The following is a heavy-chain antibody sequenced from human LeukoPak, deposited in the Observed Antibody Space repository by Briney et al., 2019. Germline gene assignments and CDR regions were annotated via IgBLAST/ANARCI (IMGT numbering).Heavy chain of an antibody. J-gene: IGHJ4*02. V-gene: IGHV3-23*01. Sequence: GGSLRLSCAASGFTFSSYAISWVRQAPGKGLKWVSSISGSGGSTYYADSVKGRFTISRDNSKNTLYLQMNSLRAEDTAVYYCAKDFSSSFDFDYWGQGTLVTVSS. CDR3: AKDFSSSFDFDY. CDR2: ISGSGGST. D-gene: IGHD6-13*01. CDR1: GFTFSSYA.